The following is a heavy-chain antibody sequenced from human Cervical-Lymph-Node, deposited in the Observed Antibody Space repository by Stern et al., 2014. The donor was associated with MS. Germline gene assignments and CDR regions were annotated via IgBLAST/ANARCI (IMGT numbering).Heavy chain of an antibody. CDR3: ARGTHYYGSGVSDYYYYGMDV. Sequence: VQLEESGAEVKKPGASVKVSCKASGYTFTSYDINWVRQATGQGLEWMGWMNPNRGNTGYAQKFQGRVTMTRNTSISTAYMELSSLRSEDTAVYYCARGTHYYGSGVSDYYYYGMDVWGQGTTVTVSS. D-gene: IGHD3-10*01. V-gene: IGHV1-8*01. CDR2: MNPNRGNT. J-gene: IGHJ6*02. CDR1: GYTFTSYD.